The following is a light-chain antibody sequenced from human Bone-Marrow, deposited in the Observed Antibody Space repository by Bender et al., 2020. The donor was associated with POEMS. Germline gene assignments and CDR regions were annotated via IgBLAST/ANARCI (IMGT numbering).Light chain of an antibody. V-gene: IGLV2-14*01. CDR1: SSDVGGYNY. CDR3: SSYISSSTHHWV. J-gene: IGLJ3*02. CDR2: DVS. Sequence: QSALTRPPSASGSPGQSITISCTGTSSDVGGYNYVSWYQQHPGKAPKLMIYDVSDRPSGVSDRFSASKSGNTASLTISGLQAEDEADYYCSSYISSSTHHWVFGGGTKLTVL.